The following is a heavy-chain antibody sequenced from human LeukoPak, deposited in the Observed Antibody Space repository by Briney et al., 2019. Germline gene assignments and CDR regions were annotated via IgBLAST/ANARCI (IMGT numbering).Heavy chain of an antibody. J-gene: IGHJ4*02. CDR3: ASSLDGSGSYDY. V-gene: IGHV4-38-2*02. D-gene: IGHD3-10*01. Sequence: SETLSLTCTVSGYSISSGYYWGWIRQPPGKGLEWIGSIYHSGSTYYNPSLKSRVTMSVDTSKNQFSLKLSSVTAADTAVYYCASSLDGSGSYDYWGQGTLVTVSS. CDR1: GYSISSGYY. CDR2: IYHSGST.